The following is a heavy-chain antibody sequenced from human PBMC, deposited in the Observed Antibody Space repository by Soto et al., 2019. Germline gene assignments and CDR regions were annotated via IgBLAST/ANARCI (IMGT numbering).Heavy chain of an antibody. Sequence: QVQLQQWGAGLLKPSETLSLTCAVYGGSFSGYYWSWIRQAPGKGLEWIGEINHSGSTNYNPSLKSRVTISVDTSKNQFSLKLSSVTAADTAVYYCARGVIGGSYSTFDYWGQGTLVTVSS. CDR2: INHSGST. J-gene: IGHJ4*02. V-gene: IGHV4-34*01. CDR3: ARGVIGGSYSTFDY. CDR1: GGSFSGYY. D-gene: IGHD1-26*01.